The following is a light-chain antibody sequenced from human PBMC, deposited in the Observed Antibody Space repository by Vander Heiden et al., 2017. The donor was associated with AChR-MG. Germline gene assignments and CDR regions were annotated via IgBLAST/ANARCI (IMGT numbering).Light chain of an antibody. CDR3: QSYDRSLSGSV. J-gene: IGLJ2*01. V-gene: IGLV1-40*01. CDR1: SSNIGAGYD. Sequence: QSVLTQPPSVSGAPGQRVTISCTGSSSNIGAGYDVHWYRQLPGSAPKLLIYDNINRPSGVPDRFSASKSGTSASLAITGLQAEDESDYYCQSYDRSLSGSVFGGGTKLTVL. CDR2: DNI.